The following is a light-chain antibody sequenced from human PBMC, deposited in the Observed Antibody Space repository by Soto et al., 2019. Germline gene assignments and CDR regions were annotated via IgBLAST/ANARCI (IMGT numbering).Light chain of an antibody. CDR1: SSDVGGYNY. V-gene: IGLV2-14*01. CDR3: SSYTTSSLYV. CDR2: DVS. Sequence: LTQPASVSGSPGQSITISCSGTSSDVGGYNYVSWYQQHPGKAPKLMIYDVSYRPSGISNRFSGSKSDNTASLTISGLQAEDEADYYCSSYTTSSLYVFGSGTKVTVL. J-gene: IGLJ1*01.